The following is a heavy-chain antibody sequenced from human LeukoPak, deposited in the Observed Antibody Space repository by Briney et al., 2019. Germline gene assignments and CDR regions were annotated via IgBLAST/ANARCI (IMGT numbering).Heavy chain of an antibody. D-gene: IGHD3-16*02. CDR1: GYTFTIHG. V-gene: IGHV1-18*01. Sequence: ASVKVSCKASGYTFTIHGINWLRQAPGQGLEWMGWVSGYNGNTDYAQKFQGRVTMTTDRSTNTVYMELRSLRSDDTAVYYCARDRPVMITFGGVIIAAYWGQGTLVSVSS. J-gene: IGHJ4*02. CDR2: VSGYNGNT. CDR3: ARDRPVMITFGGVIIAAY.